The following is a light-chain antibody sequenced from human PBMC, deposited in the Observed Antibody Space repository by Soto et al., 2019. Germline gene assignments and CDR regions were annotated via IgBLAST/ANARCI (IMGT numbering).Light chain of an antibody. J-gene: IGKJ1*01. CDR2: AAS. CDR1: QSISSY. CDR3: QQYNSYSPWT. Sequence: DIQMTQSPSSLSASVGDRVTITCRASQSISSYLNWYQQKPGKAPKVLIYAASNLQSGVPSRFSGSGSGTEFTLTISSLQPDDFATYYCQQYNSYSPWTFGQGTKVDI. V-gene: IGKV1-5*01.